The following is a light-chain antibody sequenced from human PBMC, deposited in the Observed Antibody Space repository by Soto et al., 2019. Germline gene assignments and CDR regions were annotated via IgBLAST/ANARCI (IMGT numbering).Light chain of an antibody. CDR3: FSYTSSGTYV. CDR1: SSDVGNYKY. CDR2: EVS. J-gene: IGLJ1*01. V-gene: IGLV2-14*01. Sequence: QSALTQPASVWVSWTVDHHLLHTSSDVGNYKYVSWYQQHPGKAPKLMIYEVSNRPSGVSNRFSGSKSGNTASLTISGLQAEDETDYYCFSYTSSGTYVFGTGTKVTVL.